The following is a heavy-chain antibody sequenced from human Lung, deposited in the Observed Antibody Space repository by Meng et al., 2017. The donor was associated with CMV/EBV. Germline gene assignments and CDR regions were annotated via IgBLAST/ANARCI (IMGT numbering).Heavy chain of an antibody. J-gene: IGHJ4*02. CDR2: TYNRSKWYH. V-gene: IGHV6-1*01. D-gene: IGHD4-23*01. CDR3: ARGINGGCGD. CDR1: GEIASSNSAV. Sequence: QRNHPAPGLVNPSQPLSRTGAIAGEIASSNSAVWHGIRQSLSRGLEWLGRTYNRSKWYHEYAVSVKSRITISPNTPKNQFSLQQNSMTPEDTAVYYCARGINGGCGDWGQGTLVTVSS.